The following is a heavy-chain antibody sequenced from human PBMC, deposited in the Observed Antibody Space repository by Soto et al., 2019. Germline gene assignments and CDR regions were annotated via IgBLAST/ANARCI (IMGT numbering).Heavy chain of an antibody. V-gene: IGHV3-48*02. CDR2: ISTSSTTV. CDR1: GLTFKTYD. D-gene: IGHD5-12*01. Sequence: GGSLRLSCAASGLTFKTYDMNWVRQAPGKGLEWVSYISTSSTTVYYIDSVKGRFTISRDNAKNSLYLQMNSLRDEDTAVYYCPRDGGGYNDFDYCGQGTLVTVS. J-gene: IGHJ4*02. CDR3: PRDGGGYNDFDY.